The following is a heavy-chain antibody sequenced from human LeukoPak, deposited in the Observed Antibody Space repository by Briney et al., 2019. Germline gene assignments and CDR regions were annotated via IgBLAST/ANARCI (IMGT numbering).Heavy chain of an antibody. Sequence: PSETLSLTCTVSGGSISSSSYYWGWIRQPPGKGLEWIGSIYYSGSTYYNPSLKSRVTISVDTSKNQFSLKLSSVTAADTAVYYCARHPTVDYAGYFDYWGQGTLVTVSS. D-gene: IGHD4-17*01. CDR3: ARHPTVDYAGYFDY. V-gene: IGHV4-39*01. CDR2: IYYSGST. CDR1: GGSISSSSYY. J-gene: IGHJ4*02.